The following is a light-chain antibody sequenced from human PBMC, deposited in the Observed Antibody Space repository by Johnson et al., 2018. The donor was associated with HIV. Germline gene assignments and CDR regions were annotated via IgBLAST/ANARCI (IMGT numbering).Light chain of an antibody. CDR1: SSTFGNSY. J-gene: IGLJ1*01. V-gene: IGLV1-51*02. CDR3: ATWDTSLSTGGV. CDR2: KNN. Sequence: SVLTQPPSVSAAPGQRVTISCSGASSTFGNSYIYWYQLLPGSPPKLLVFKNNERPSGIPDRFSGSNPGTSATLDITGLQTGDEADYYCATWDTSLSTGGVFGTGTKVTVL.